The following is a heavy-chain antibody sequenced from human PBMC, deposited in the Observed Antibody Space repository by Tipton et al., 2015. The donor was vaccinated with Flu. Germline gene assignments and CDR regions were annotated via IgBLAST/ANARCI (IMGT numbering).Heavy chain of an antibody. V-gene: IGHV4-30-4*01. CDR1: SGSISSGDYY. CDR3: SRRGVGDSVWTSYGFFPYFVHI. Sequence: TLSLTCTVSSGSISSGDYYWSWIRPAPGKALEWIGIIYFSGSTYYNPSLKSRLTISVDTSKNQFSLTLSTVTAADTAVYYCSRRGVGDSVWTSYGFFPYFVHIGGLGPLVTFSS. D-gene: IGHD3-16*01. CDR2: IYFSGST. J-gene: IGHJ4*02.